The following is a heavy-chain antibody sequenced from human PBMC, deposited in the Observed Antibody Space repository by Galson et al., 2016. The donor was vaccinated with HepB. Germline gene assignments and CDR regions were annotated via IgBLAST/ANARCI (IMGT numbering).Heavy chain of an antibody. J-gene: IGHJ4*02. CDR1: GFTFSSFG. V-gene: IGHV3-33*01. CDR2: IWYDGSKK. D-gene: IGHD3-9*01. CDR3: ARGYYDFLTGYYKPETPSFDY. Sequence: SLRLSCAASGFTFSSFGMHWARQAPGKGLEWVAVIWYDGSKKYNADSVKGRFSISRDNSKNTLYLQMNSLRAEDTAVYYCARGYYDFLTGYYKPETPSFDYWGQGTLVTVSS.